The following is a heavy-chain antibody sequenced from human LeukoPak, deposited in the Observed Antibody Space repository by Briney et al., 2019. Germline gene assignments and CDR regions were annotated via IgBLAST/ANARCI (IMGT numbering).Heavy chain of an antibody. CDR2: ISSSGSTI. CDR3: ARGYGDYRRYYYYGMDV. CDR1: GFTFSSYE. D-gene: IGHD4-17*01. V-gene: IGHV3-48*03. Sequence: GGFLRLSCAASGFTFSSYEMNWVRQAPGKGLEWVSYISSSGSTIYYADSVKGRFTISRDNAKNSLYLQMNSLRAEDTAVYYCARGYGDYRRYYYYGMDVWGKGTTVTVSS. J-gene: IGHJ6*04.